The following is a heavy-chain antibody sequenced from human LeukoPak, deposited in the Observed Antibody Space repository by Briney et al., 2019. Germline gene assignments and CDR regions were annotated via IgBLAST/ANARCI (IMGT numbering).Heavy chain of an antibody. J-gene: IGHJ3*02. CDR1: GFTSSSYG. CDR2: ISYDGSNK. Sequence: GGSLRLSCAASGFTSSSYGMHWVRQAPGKGLEWVAVISYDGSNKYYADSVKGRFTISRDNSKNTLYLQMNSLRAEDTAVYYCVAAYGSGSYYSSAAFDIWGQGTMVTVSS. D-gene: IGHD3-10*01. V-gene: IGHV3-30*03. CDR3: VAAYGSGSYYSSAAFDI.